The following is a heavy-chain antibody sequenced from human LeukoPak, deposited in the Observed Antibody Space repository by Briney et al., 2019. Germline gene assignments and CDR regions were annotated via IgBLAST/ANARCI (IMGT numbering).Heavy chain of an antibody. J-gene: IGHJ4*02. D-gene: IGHD6-13*01. CDR3: AKDIRGSTSWYGLDY. V-gene: IGHV3-43D*03. CDR2: FCWDGGRI. Sequence: GGSLSLSCAVSGFSLDDYIMQWVRRARVGGLVWFLLFCWDGGRILYGDSVKSRFTISRDNSKNSLYLQMNSLRAEDTALCYCAKDIRGSTSWYGLDYWGQGTLVTVSS. CDR1: GFSLDDYI.